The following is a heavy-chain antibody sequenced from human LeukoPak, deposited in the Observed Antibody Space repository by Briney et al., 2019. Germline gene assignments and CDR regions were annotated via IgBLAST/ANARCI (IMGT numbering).Heavy chain of an antibody. V-gene: IGHV4-38-2*02. D-gene: IGHD6-13*01. Sequence: SETLSLTCTVSGYSISTGYYWGWIRQPPGKGLEWIGEINHSGSTNYNPSLKSRVTISIDTSKNQFSLKLSSVTAADTAVYYCARGRSSWSLVTYWYFDLWGRGTLVTVSS. CDR1: GYSISTGYY. CDR2: INHSGST. J-gene: IGHJ2*01. CDR3: ARGRSSWSLVTYWYFDL.